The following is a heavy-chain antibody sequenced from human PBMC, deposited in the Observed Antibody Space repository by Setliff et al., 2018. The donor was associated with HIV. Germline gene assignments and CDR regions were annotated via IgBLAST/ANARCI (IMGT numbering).Heavy chain of an antibody. CDR1: GDSISSGSNY. V-gene: IGHV4-61*02. J-gene: IGHJ5*02. CDR3: ATCRHRPSNWFDP. CDR2: IYTSGP. Sequence: SETLSLTCTVSGDSISSGSNYWSWIRQPAGKGLEWIGRIYTSGPRYNPSLENRVTISVDTSKSQFFLMLTSVTAADTAVYYCATCRHRPSNWFDPWGQGTVVTVSS.